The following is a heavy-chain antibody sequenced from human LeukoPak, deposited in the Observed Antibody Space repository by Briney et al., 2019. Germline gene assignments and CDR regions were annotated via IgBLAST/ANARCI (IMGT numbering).Heavy chain of an antibody. Sequence: GGSLRLSCAASGFTFSSYAMSWVRQAPGKGLEWVANIKQDGSEKYYVDSVKGRFTISRDNAKNSLYLQMNSLRAEDTAVYYCARGGWYGRPIPFDYWGQGTLVTVSS. CDR3: ARGGWYGRPIPFDY. D-gene: IGHD6-19*01. J-gene: IGHJ4*02. CDR1: GFTFSSYA. CDR2: IKQDGSEK. V-gene: IGHV3-7*01.